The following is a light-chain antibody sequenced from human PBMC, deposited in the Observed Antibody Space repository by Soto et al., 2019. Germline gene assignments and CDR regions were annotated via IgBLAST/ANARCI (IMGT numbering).Light chain of an antibody. V-gene: IGLV2-23*02. CDR3: CSSVGSPNWV. Sequence: QSALTQPASVSGSPGQSITISCTGTSSDVGSCNCVSWYQQHPGKAPTLMIYEVNKRLSGISNRFSGSKSGNTASLTISGLHAEDEADYYCCSSVGSPNWVFGGVTKLTVL. J-gene: IGLJ3*02. CDR1: SSDVGSCNC. CDR2: EVN.